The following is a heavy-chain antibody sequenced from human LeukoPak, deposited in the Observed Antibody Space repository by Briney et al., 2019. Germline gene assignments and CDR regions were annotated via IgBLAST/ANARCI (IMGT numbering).Heavy chain of an antibody. Sequence: GASVRVSCKASGYTFTSYGISWVRQAPGQGLEWMGWISAYNGNTNYAQKLQGRVTMTTDTSTSTAYMELRSLRSDDTAVYYCARQIVGATRENWFDPWGQGTLVTVSS. J-gene: IGHJ5*02. CDR3: ARQIVGATRENWFDP. D-gene: IGHD1-26*01. CDR2: ISAYNGNT. V-gene: IGHV1-18*01. CDR1: GYTFTSYG.